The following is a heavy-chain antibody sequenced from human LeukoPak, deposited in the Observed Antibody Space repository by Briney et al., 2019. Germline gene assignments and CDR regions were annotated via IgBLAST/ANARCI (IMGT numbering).Heavy chain of an antibody. V-gene: IGHV3-7*01. CDR2: IKQDGSEK. J-gene: IGHJ4*02. D-gene: IGHD2-15*01. CDR1: GFTFSSYW. Sequence: GGSLRLSCAASGFTFSSYWMSWVRQAPGKGLEWVANIKQDGSEKYYVDSVKGRFTISRDNTKNSLYLQMNSLRAEDTAVYYCASTPGYCSGGSCYFPGCYWGQGTLVTVSS. CDR3: ASTPGYCSGGSCYFPGCY.